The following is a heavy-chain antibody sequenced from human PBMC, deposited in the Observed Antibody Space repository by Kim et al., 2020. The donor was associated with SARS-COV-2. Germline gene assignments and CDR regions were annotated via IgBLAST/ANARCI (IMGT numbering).Heavy chain of an antibody. Sequence: GGSLRLSCAASGFTFSSYGMHWVRQAPGKGLEWVAVISYDGSNKYYADSVKGRFTISRDNSKNTLYLQMNSLRAEDTAVYYCAKDRGSPPYGMDVWGQGTTVTVSS. V-gene: IGHV3-30*18. CDR1: GFTFSSYG. D-gene: IGHD1-26*01. J-gene: IGHJ6*02. CDR3: AKDRGSPPYGMDV. CDR2: ISYDGSNK.